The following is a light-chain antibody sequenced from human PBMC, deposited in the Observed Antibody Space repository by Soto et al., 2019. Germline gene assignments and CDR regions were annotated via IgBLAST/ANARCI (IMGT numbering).Light chain of an antibody. J-gene: IGLJ1*01. CDR2: EVS. CDR3: SSYTSSSTL. Sequence: QSALTQPASVSGSPGQSITISCTGTISDVGAYNYVSWFQQHPGKAPTLIISEVSNRPSGVSNRFSGSKSGNAASLTISGLQTEDEADYYCSSYTSSSTLFGTGTKVNVL. CDR1: ISDVGAYNY. V-gene: IGLV2-14*01.